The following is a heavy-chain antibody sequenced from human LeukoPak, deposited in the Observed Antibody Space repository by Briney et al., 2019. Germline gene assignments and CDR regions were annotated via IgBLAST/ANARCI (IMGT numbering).Heavy chain of an antibody. V-gene: IGHV3-23*01. CDR1: GFTFSSYA. CDR2: ISGSGGST. Sequence: WRSLRLSCAASGFTFSSYAMSWVRQAPGKGLEWVSAISGSGGSTYYADSVKGRFTISRDNSKNTLYLQMNSLRAEDTAVYYCAKGSWYYDFWSGDHPFDYWGQGTLVTVSS. CDR3: AKGSWYYDFWSGDHPFDY. D-gene: IGHD3-3*01. J-gene: IGHJ4*02.